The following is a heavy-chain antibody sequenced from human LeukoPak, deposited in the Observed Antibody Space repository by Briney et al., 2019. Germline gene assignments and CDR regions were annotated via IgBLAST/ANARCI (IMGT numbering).Heavy chain of an antibody. CDR3: VSSFSSGWRTDH. V-gene: IGHV3-48*03. J-gene: IGHJ4*02. Sequence: GGSLRLSCAASGFTFSSYEMNWVRQAPGKGLEWVSYISSSGSTIYYADSVKGRFTISRDNAKNSLYMQLNSLRVEDTAVYYCVSSFSSGWRTDHWGQGTLVTVSS. CDR1: GFTFSSYE. D-gene: IGHD6-19*01. CDR2: ISSSGSTI.